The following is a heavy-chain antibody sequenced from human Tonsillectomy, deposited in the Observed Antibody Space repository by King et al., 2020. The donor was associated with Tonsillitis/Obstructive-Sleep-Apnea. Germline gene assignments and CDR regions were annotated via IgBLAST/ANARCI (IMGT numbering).Heavy chain of an antibody. Sequence: VQLVESGGGLVQPGGSLRLSCAASGFTFSSYWMSWVRQAPGKGLEWVANIKQDGSEKYYVDSVKGRFTISRDNAKNSLYLQMNSLRAEDTAVYYCAIPQDSQPIDYSSLSEGADYYYFYMDVWGKGTTVTVSS. J-gene: IGHJ6*03. CDR2: IKQDGSEK. V-gene: IGHV3-7*01. CDR1: GFTFSSYW. D-gene: IGHD6-6*01. CDR3: AIPQDSQPIDYSSLSEGADYYYFYMDV.